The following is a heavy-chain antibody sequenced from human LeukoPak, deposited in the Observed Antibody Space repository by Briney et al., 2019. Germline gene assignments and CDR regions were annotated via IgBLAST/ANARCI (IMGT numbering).Heavy chain of an antibody. CDR2: IIPILGIA. Sequence: RASVKVSCTASGGIFSSYAISWVRQAPGQGLEWMGRIIPILGIANYAQKFQGRVTITADKSTSTAYMDLSSLRSEDTAVYYCARDLPPYYFDYWGQGTLVTVSS. CDR3: ARDLPPYYFDY. V-gene: IGHV1-69*04. CDR1: GGIFSSYA. D-gene: IGHD2-21*01. J-gene: IGHJ4*02.